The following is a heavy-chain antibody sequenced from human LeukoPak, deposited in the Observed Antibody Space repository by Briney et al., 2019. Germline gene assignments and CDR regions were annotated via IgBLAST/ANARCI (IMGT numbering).Heavy chain of an antibody. CDR2: ISSSGSTI. CDR1: GFTFSSYE. J-gene: IGHJ4*02. D-gene: IGHD4-23*01. V-gene: IGHV3-48*03. CDR3: RRGRSGNLIDY. Sequence: AGGSLRLSCAASGFTFSSYEMNWVRQAPGKGLEWVSYISSSGSTIFYADSVKGRFTISRDNAKNSLYLQMNSLRAEDTSVYYCRRGRSGNLIDYWGQGTLVTVSS.